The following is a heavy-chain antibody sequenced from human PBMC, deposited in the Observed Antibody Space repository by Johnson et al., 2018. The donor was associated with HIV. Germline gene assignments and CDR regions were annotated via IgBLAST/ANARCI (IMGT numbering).Heavy chain of an antibody. J-gene: IGHJ3*02. CDR2: ISYDGSNK. CDR3: APLGDAFDI. V-gene: IGHV3-30*04. Sequence: QVQLVESGGGVVQPGRSLRLSCAASGFTFSSYAMHWVRQAPGKGLEWVAVISYDGSNKYYADSMKGRFTISRDNSKNTLYLQMNSLKTEDTAVYYCAPLGDAFDIWGQGTMVTVSS. CDR1: GFTFSSYA. D-gene: IGHD7-27*01.